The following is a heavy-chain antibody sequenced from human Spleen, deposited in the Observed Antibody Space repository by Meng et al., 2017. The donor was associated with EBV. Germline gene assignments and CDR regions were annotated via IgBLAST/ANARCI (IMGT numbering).Heavy chain of an antibody. V-gene: IGHV3-30*03. J-gene: IGHJ4*02. CDR3: ATLETQ. CDR1: GFTCSNYG. D-gene: IGHD1-1*01. CDR2: ISHDGSNK. Sequence: QVRLVESGGGVVQPGRSLRLSCAASGFTCSNYGMHWVRQAPGKGLQWVAVISHDGSNKYYRDSVKGRFSISRDNSKSTLYLQMNSLRVEDTAVYYCATLETQWGQGTLVTVSS.